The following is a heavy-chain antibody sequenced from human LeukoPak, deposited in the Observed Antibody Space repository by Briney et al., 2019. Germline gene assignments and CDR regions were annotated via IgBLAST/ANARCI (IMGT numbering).Heavy chain of an antibody. CDR1: GFTFSSHG. D-gene: IGHD2-2*01. J-gene: IGHJ4*02. V-gene: IGHV3-23*01. CDR3: AHGSMYQLDY. CDR2: IVGGAGGT. Sequence: GGFLRLSCAASGFTFSSHGMSWVRQAPGKGLEWVSGIVGGAGGTYYADSVKGRFTISRDNSKNTLYLQMNSLRAEDTAVYYCAHGSMYQLDYWGQGTLVTVSS.